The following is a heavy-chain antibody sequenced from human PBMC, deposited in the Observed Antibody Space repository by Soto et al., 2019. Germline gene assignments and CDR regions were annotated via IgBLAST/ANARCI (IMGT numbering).Heavy chain of an antibody. CDR1: GFPFSSNY. D-gene: IGHD3-10*01. CDR3: ARDGPYYYASRMDV. J-gene: IGHJ6*02. V-gene: IGHV3-53*04. CDR2: LHSGGDT. Sequence: EVQLVESGGGLVQPGGSLRLSCEASGFPFSSNYMTWVRQAPGRGLEWVSVLHSGGDTYYANSVKGRFTISRHDSTNTLYLQMNSLTPEDTAVYYCARDGPYYYASRMDVWGQGTTVTVSS.